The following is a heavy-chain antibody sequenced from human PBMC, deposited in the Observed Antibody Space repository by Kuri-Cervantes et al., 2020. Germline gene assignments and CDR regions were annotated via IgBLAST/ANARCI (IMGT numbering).Heavy chain of an antibody. Sequence: GGSLRLSCAASGLIFSTYGMHWVRQAPGKGLEWVAVISFDGTKTDYADSVKGRFIISRDNSKNTLYVQLSSLRIEDTAVYYCAGGRRPYYYDSPGDYWGQGTLVTVSS. CDR1: GLIFSTYG. V-gene: IGHV3-30-3*01. D-gene: IGHD3-22*01. CDR3: AGGRRPYYYDSPGDY. CDR2: ISFDGTKT. J-gene: IGHJ4*02.